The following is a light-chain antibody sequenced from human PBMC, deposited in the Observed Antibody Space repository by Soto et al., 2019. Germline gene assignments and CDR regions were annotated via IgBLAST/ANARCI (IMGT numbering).Light chain of an antibody. V-gene: IGLV2-14*01. CDR2: EVS. CDR3: SSYTSSRPL. Sequence: QSALTQPASVSGSPGQSITISCTGTSSDVGGYNYVSWYQQHPGKAPKLMIYEVSNRPSGVSNRFSGSKSCNTASLTISGLQAEDEADYYCSSYTSSRPLFGGGTKLTVL. CDR1: SSDVGGYNY. J-gene: IGLJ3*02.